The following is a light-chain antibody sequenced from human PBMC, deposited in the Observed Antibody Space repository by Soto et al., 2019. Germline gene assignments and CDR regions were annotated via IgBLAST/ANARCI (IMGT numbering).Light chain of an antibody. CDR1: QSVSSQ. Sequence: EVVLTQSPATLSLSPGERASLSCRASQSVSSQLAWYQQKPGQTPRLLIYDVSNRATGISARFSGSGSGTDFTLTIGSLEPEDFAVYFCQQRYYWPWTAGQGTKVDIK. J-gene: IGKJ1*01. CDR3: QQRYYWPWT. CDR2: DVS. V-gene: IGKV3-11*01.